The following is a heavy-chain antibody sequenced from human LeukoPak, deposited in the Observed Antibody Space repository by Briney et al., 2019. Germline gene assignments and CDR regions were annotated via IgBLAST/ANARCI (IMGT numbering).Heavy chain of an antibody. CDR1: GGSISSYY. D-gene: IGHD2-15*01. CDR2: IYYSGST. Sequence: SETLSLTCTVSGGSISSYYWSWIRQPPGKGLEWIGYIYYSGSTNYNPSLKSRVTISVDTSKNQFSLKLSSVTAADTAVYYCARAENCSGGSCYSALFDYWGQGTLVTVSS. J-gene: IGHJ4*02. V-gene: IGHV4-59*01. CDR3: ARAENCSGGSCYSALFDY.